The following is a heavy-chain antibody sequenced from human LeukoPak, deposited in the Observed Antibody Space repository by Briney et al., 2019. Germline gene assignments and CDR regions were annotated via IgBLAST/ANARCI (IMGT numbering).Heavy chain of an antibody. CDR3: ARKGGYSSGWYLDY. CDR2: ISGSGGST. J-gene: IGHJ4*02. CDR1: GFTFSSYA. D-gene: IGHD6-19*01. V-gene: IGHV3-23*01. Sequence: GGSLRLSCAASGFTFSSYAMSWVRQAPGKGLEWVSAISGSGGSTYYADSVKGRFTISRDNSKNTLYLQMNSLADEDTAVYYCARKGGYSSGWYLDYWGQGTLVTVSS.